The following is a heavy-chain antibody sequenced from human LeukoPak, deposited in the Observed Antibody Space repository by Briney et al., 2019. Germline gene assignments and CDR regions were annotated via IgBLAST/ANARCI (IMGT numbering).Heavy chain of an antibody. V-gene: IGHV4-34*01. Sequence: SETLSLTCTVSGGSISSYYWSWIRQPPGKGLEWIGEINHSGSTNYNPSLKSRVTISVDTSKNQFSLKLSSVTAADTAVYYCARDARQWLTKSPYYFDYWGQGTLVTVSS. CDR3: ARDARQWLTKSPYYFDY. CDR1: GGSISSYY. CDR2: INHSGST. D-gene: IGHD6-19*01. J-gene: IGHJ4*02.